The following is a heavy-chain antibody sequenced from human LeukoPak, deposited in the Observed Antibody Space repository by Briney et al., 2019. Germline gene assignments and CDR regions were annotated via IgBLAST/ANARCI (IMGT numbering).Heavy chain of an antibody. D-gene: IGHD5-18*01. CDR2: ISGSGGST. J-gene: IGHJ4*02. Sequence: PGGSLRLSCAASGFTFSNYAMSWVRQAPGKGLEWVSTISGSGGSTYYADSVKGRFTISRDNSKNTLYLQMNSLRAEDTAVYYCATNEYSYASAYYFDYWGQGTLVTVSS. CDR3: ATNEYSYASAYYFDY. CDR1: GFTFSNYA. V-gene: IGHV3-23*01.